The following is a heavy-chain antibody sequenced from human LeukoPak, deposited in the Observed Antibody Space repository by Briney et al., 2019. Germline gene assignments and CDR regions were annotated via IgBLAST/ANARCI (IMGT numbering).Heavy chain of an antibody. CDR1: GFTVNNNY. CDR2: IYGGGAT. V-gene: IGHV3-53*01. J-gene: IGHJ4*02. CDR3: ARDLGYTRGFGY. D-gene: IGHD5-18*01. Sequence: GGSLRLSCAASGFTVNNNYMSWVRQAPGKGLEGVSIIYGGGATYYAESVKGRFSISRDNSKNTLYLQMNSLRAEDTAVYYCARDLGYTRGFGYWGQGTLVTVSS.